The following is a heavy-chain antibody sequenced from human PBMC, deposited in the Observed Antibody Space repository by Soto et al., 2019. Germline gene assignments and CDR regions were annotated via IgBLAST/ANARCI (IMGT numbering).Heavy chain of an antibody. J-gene: IGHJ4*02. Sequence: ASVKVSCKTAGYTFSSYTIAWVRQAPGQGLEWLGWISPDDGNTEYEQKFQGRVTMTADTLTNNAYMELRSLKYDDTAVYYCARVEAPPGESLYWGQGPLVTVSS. D-gene: IGHD3-10*01. CDR2: ISPDDGNT. CDR3: ARVEAPPGESLY. CDR1: GYTFSSYT. V-gene: IGHV1-18*01.